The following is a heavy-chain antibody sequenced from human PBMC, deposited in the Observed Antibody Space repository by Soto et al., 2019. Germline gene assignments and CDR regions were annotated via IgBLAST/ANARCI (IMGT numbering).Heavy chain of an antibody. CDR1: GFTFDNAW. CDR3: VGRIWLGELLMFES. J-gene: IGHJ4*02. CDR2: IKSKTDGGTT. V-gene: IGHV3-15*01. Sequence: PGGSLRLSCAASGFTFDNAWMNWVRQAPGKGLEWVGRIKSKTDGGTTDYAAPVKGRFTISRDDSKNTLYVQMDSLKIDDTAVYYCVGRIWLGELLMFESWGQGTLVTVSS. D-gene: IGHD3-10*01.